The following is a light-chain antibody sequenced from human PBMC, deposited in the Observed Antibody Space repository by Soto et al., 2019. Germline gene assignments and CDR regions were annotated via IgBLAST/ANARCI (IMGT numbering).Light chain of an antibody. V-gene: IGKV3-15*01. CDR2: GAS. CDR3: QRYKNWPLT. CDR1: QSVSSN. J-gene: IGKJ4*02. Sequence: ERVMTQPPATLSVSPGERATLSCRASQSVSSNVAWYQQKRGQAPRLLIYGASTRATGVPARFSGSRSGTEFTLTINSLQSEDFAVYYCQRYKNWPLTFGGG.